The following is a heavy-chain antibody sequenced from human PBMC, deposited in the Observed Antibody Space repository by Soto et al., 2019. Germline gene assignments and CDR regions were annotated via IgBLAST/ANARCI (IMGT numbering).Heavy chain of an antibody. V-gene: IGHV3-48*03. CDR3: SRGFGRFTY. CDR2: IDGSGATK. Sequence: EVQLLESGGGLVQPGGSLRLSCGVSGFTFNDFEMNWVRQAPGKGLEWLAYIDGSGATKKYADSVRGRFTISRDNANNSLFLQMSILSAAETAMYYCSRGFGRFTYWGQGTLVSVSS. CDR1: GFTFNDFE. J-gene: IGHJ4*02. D-gene: IGHD3-10*01.